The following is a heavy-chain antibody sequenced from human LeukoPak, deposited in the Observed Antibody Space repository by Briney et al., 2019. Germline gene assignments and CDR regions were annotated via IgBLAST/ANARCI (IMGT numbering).Heavy chain of an antibody. CDR1: GFTFSRFS. D-gene: IGHD2-2*01. CDR2: ITLITSI. Sequence: PGRSLRLSCAVSGFTFSRFSMAWVRQAPGKGLEWVSSITLITSISYADSVRGRFTISRANAWNSLYLQMNSLRAEDTAIYYCARDYPNDCSSRSCPSPFDYWGQGILVTVSP. V-gene: IGHV3-21*01. CDR3: ARDYPNDCSSRSCPSPFDY. J-gene: IGHJ4*02.